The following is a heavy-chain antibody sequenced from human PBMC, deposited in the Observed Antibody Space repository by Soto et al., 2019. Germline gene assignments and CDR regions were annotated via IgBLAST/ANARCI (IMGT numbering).Heavy chain of an antibody. Sequence: PSETLSLTCAVSGGSISSSNWWSWVRQPPGKWLEWIGEIYHSGSTNYNPSLKSRVTISVDQSKNQFYLKLSSVTAADTAVYYCACMTTVTKRVYFDYWGQGTLVTVSS. V-gene: IGHV4-4*02. CDR1: GGSISSSNW. CDR2: IYHSGST. J-gene: IGHJ4*02. D-gene: IGHD4-17*01. CDR3: ACMTTVTKRVYFDY.